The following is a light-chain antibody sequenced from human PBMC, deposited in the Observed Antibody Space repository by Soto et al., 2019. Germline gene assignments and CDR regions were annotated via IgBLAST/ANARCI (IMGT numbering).Light chain of an antibody. V-gene: IGLV1-40*01. Sequence: QSVXTQPPSMSGAPGQRVTISCTGSSSNIGAGFDVHWYQHLPGTAPKVLIYRNSNRPSGVPDRFSGSKSGTSASLAITGLQAEDEADYYCHSYDNSLSSYVFGTGTKVTVL. J-gene: IGLJ1*01. CDR3: HSYDNSLSSYV. CDR2: RNS. CDR1: SSNIGAGFD.